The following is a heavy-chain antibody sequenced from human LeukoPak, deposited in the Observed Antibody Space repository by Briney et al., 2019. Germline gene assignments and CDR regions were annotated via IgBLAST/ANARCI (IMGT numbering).Heavy chain of an antibody. CDR2: ISSNSRYI. D-gene: IGHD3-10*01. V-gene: IGHV3-21*01. Sequence: GALRLSCAASGFDFSDYTINWVRQAPGKGLEWVSSISSNSRYIYYADSVKGRLTVSRDNAKNSVYLQTNNLRVEDTAVYYCARDGLGSYDYWGHGTLVTVSS. J-gene: IGHJ4*01. CDR3: ARDGLGSYDY. CDR1: GFDFSDYT.